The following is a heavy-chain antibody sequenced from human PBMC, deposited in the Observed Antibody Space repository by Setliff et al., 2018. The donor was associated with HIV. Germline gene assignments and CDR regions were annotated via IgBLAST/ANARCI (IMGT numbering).Heavy chain of an antibody. CDR3: ARSGLAAASDY. Sequence: SETLSLTCTVSGYSISSGYYWGWIRQTPGKGLEWIGSIYLSGSTYYNPSLKSRVTISLDTSKNQFSLKLSSVTAADTAVYFCARSGLAAASDYWGQGMLVTVSS. J-gene: IGHJ4*02. V-gene: IGHV4-38-2*02. CDR1: GYSISSGYY. CDR2: IYLSGST. D-gene: IGHD6-13*01.